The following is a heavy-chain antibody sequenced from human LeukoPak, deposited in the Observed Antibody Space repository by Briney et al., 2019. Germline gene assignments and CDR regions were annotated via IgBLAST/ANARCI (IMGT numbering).Heavy chain of an antibody. D-gene: IGHD3-22*01. CDR1: GGSISSSSYY. V-gene: IGHV4-39*01. CDR3: ARQRPFAIVVVSNAFDI. J-gene: IGHJ3*02. Sequence: PWETLSLTCTVSGGSISSSSYYWGWIRQPPGKGLEWIGSIYYSGSTYYNPSLKSRVTISVDTSKNQFSLKLSSVTAADTAVYYCARQRPFAIVVVSNAFDIWGQGTMVTVSS. CDR2: IYYSGST.